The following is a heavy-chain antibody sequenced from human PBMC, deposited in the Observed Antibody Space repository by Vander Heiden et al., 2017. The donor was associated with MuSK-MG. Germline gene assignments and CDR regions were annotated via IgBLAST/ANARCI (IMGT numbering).Heavy chain of an antibody. CDR2: IYYSGST. CDR1: GGSISSSSYY. V-gene: IGHV4-39*01. CDR3: ASLSVDMATMMLLGAFDI. Sequence: QMQLQESGPGLVRPSRTLYLTCTVSGGSISSSSYYWGWIRQPPGKGLEWIGSIYYSGSTYYNPSLKSRVTISVDTSKNQFFLKLSSVTAADTAVYYCASLSVDMATMMLLGAFDIWGQGTMVTVSS. J-gene: IGHJ3*02. D-gene: IGHD5-12*01.